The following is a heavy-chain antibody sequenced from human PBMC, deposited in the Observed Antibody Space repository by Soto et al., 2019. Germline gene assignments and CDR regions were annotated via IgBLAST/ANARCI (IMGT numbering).Heavy chain of an antibody. CDR3: ARNDSSGYLDY. CDR2: ISSSATYA. J-gene: IGHJ4*02. V-gene: IGHV3-11*06. Sequence: GGSLRLSCVASGFTFSDYYMSWIRQAPGKGLEWLSYISSSATYAIYADSVKGRFTLSRDNAKNSLYLQMNSLRAEDTAVYYCARNDSSGYLDYWGQGTLVPV. CDR1: GFTFSDYY. D-gene: IGHD3-22*01.